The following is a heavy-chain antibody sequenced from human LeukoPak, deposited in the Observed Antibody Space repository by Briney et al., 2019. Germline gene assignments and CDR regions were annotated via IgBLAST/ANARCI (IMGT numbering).Heavy chain of an antibody. V-gene: IGHV3-66*01. CDR2: IYSGGST. Sequence: SGGSLRLSCAASGFTVSSKYMTWVRQAPGKGLEWVSVIYSGGSTYHADSVKGRFTISRDNSKNTVYLQMNSLRAEDTAVYHCARADYGGDCYFDYWGQGTLVTVSS. D-gene: IGHD2-21*02. J-gene: IGHJ4*02. CDR1: GFTVSSKY. CDR3: ARADYGGDCYFDY.